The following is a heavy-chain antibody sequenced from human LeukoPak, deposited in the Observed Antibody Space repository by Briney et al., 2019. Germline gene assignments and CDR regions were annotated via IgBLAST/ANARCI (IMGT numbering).Heavy chain of an antibody. D-gene: IGHD4-11*01. CDR1: GFTFSSYS. CDR3: AKKSTTVITYYFDY. J-gene: IGHJ4*02. CDR2: ISSSSCYI. Sequence: GGSLRLSCAASGFTFSSYSMNWVRQASGKGLEWVSSISSSSCYIYYADSVKGRFTISRDNAKNSLYLQMNSLRAEDTAVYYCAKKSTTVITYYFDYWGQGTLVTVSS. V-gene: IGHV3-21*04.